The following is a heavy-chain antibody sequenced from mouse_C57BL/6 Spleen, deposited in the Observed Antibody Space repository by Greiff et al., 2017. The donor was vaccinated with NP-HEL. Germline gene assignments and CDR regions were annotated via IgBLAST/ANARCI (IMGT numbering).Heavy chain of an antibody. CDR2: ISSGSSTI. J-gene: IGHJ4*01. V-gene: IGHV5-17*01. Sequence: EVMLVESGGGLVKPGGSLKLSCAASGFTFSDYGMHWVRQAPEKGLEWVAYISSGSSTISYADTVKGRFTISRDNAKNTLFLQMTSLRSEDTAMYYCARRFYYAMDYWGQGTSVTVSS. CDR1: GFTFSDYG. CDR3: ARRFYYAMDY.